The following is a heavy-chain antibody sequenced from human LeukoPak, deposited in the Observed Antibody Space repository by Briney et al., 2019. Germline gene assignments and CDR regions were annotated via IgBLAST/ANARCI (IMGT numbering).Heavy chain of an antibody. CDR3: AREDSSGYYYFDY. Sequence: ASVKVSCQASGYTFTSYGISWVRQAPGQGLERMGWISAYNGNTNYAQKLQGRVTMTTDTSTSTAYMELRSLRSYDTAVYYCAREDSSGYYYFDYWGQGTLVTVSS. CDR2: ISAYNGNT. J-gene: IGHJ4*02. V-gene: IGHV1-18*01. CDR1: GYTFTSYG. D-gene: IGHD3-22*01.